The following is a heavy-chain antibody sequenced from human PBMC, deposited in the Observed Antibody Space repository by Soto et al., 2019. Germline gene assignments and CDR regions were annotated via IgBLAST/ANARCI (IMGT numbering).Heavy chain of an antibody. CDR3: ARDWYLVHSNYFGY. Sequence: LRLSCAASGFTFSSYSMNWVRQAPGKGLEWVSYISSSSSTIYYADSVKGRFTISRDNAKNSLYLQMNSLRDEDTAVYYCARDWYLVHSNYFGYWGQGTLVTVSS. D-gene: IGHD2-15*01. V-gene: IGHV3-48*02. J-gene: IGHJ4*02. CDR2: ISSSSSTI. CDR1: GFTFSSYS.